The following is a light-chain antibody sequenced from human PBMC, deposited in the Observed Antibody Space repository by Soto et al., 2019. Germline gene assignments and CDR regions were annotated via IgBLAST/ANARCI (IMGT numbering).Light chain of an antibody. CDR1: PSISSY. CDR3: QPSYSTPWT. V-gene: IGKV1-39*01. J-gene: IGKJ1*01. Sequence: DIQMTQSPSSLSASVGDRVTITCRASPSISSYLNWYQQKQGKAPKLLIDAASSLQSWVPSRFSGSGSATDFTLTISSLQPEGVATYYCQPSYSTPWTFGQGTQVQIK. CDR2: AAS.